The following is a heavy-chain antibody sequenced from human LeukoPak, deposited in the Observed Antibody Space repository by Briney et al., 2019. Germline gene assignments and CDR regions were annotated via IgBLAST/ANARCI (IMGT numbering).Heavy chain of an antibody. CDR2: IKQDGSEK. J-gene: IGHJ4*02. CDR3: ALGIRI. D-gene: IGHD1-14*01. CDR1: GFTFSSYA. Sequence: GGSLRLSCAASGFTFSSYAMSWVRQAPGKGLEWVANIKQDGSEKYYVDSVKGRFTISRDNAKNSLYLQMNSLRAEDTAVYYCALGIRIWGQGTLVTVSS. V-gene: IGHV3-7*01.